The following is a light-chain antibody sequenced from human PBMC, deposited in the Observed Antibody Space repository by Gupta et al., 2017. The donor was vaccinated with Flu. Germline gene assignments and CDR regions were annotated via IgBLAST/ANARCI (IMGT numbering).Light chain of an antibody. CDR1: QSIGDN. CDR3: LQSRNFPGT. Sequence: KETVTISCRASQSIGDNLHWYQQKPNQSPVLLIKFASQSFSGAPARFSGSGSGTDFTLTIYSLEAEDAATYYCLQSRNFPGTYGQGTRLEIK. J-gene: IGKJ5*01. V-gene: IGKV6-21*01. CDR2: FAS.